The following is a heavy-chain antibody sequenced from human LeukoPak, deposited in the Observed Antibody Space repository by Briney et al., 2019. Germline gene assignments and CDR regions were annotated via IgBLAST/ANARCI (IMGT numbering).Heavy chain of an antibody. J-gene: IGHJ3*02. CDR1: GGSISSYY. D-gene: IGHD4-23*01. V-gene: IGHV4-59*01. CDR2: IYYSGST. Sequence: SETLSLTCTVCGGSISSYYWSWIRQPPGKGLEWIGYIYYSGSTNYNPSLKSRVTISVDTSKNQFSLKLSSVTAADTAVYYCARVGYAGNSWHAFDIWGQGTVVTVSS. CDR3: ARVGYAGNSWHAFDI.